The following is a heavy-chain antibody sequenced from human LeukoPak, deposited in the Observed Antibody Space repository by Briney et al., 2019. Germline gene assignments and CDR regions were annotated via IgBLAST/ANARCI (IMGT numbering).Heavy chain of an antibody. CDR3: ARESQVLLWFGEYDY. Sequence: GGSLRLSCAASGFTFSSYAMSWVRQAPGKGLEWVANIKQDGSEKYYVDSVKGRFTISRDNAKNSLYLQMNSLRAEDTAVYYCARESQVLLWFGEYDYWGQGTLVTVSS. V-gene: IGHV3-7*01. D-gene: IGHD3-10*01. CDR2: IKQDGSEK. CDR1: GFTFSSYA. J-gene: IGHJ4*02.